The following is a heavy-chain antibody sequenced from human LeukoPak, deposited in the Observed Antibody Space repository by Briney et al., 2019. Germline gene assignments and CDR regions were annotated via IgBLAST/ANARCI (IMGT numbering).Heavy chain of an antibody. CDR1: GYTFTGYY. D-gene: IGHD3-3*01. CDR3: ARVPYDFWSGFIQHDY. Sequence: ASVKVSCKASGYTFTGYYMHWVRQAPGQGLEWMGWINPNSGGTNYAQKLQGRVTMTTDTSTSTAYMELRSLRSDDTAVYYCARVPYDFWSGFIQHDYWGQGTLVTVSS. V-gene: IGHV1-2*02. CDR2: INPNSGGT. J-gene: IGHJ4*02.